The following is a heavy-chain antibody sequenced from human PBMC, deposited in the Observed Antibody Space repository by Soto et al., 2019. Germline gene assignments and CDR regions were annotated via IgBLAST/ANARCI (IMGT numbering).Heavy chain of an antibody. Sequence: ASVKVSCKASGYTFTSYGISWVRQAPGQGLEWMGWISAYNGNTNYAQKLQGRVTMTTDTSTSTAYTELRSLRSDDTAVYYCARNRYCISTSCYGPLDYWGQGTLVTVSS. CDR1: GYTFTSYG. D-gene: IGHD2-2*01. CDR3: ARNRYCISTSCYGPLDY. V-gene: IGHV1-18*01. CDR2: ISAYNGNT. J-gene: IGHJ4*02.